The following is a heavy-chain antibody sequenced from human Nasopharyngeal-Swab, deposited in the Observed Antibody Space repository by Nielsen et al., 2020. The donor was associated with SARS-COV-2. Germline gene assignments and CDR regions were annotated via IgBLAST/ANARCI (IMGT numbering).Heavy chain of an antibody. J-gene: IGHJ3*02. CDR2: IYYSGST. D-gene: IGHD1-26*01. V-gene: IGHV4-59*01. Sequence: WIRQPPGKGLEWIGYIYYSGSTSYNPSLKSRVTISVDTSKNQFSLKVRSVTAADTAVYYCARGSDYRAFDIWGQGTMVTVS. CDR3: ARGSDYRAFDI.